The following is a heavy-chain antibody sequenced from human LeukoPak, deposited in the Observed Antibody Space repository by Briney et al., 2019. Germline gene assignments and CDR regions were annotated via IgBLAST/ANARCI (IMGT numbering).Heavy chain of an antibody. CDR2: IYISGSGST. V-gene: IGHV4-4*07. Sequence: SETLSLTCTVSGGSISSYYWSWIRQPAGKGLEWIGRIYISGSGSTNYNPSLKSRVTMSVDTSKNQFSLKLSSVTAADTAVYYCARAYYYYYMDVWGKGTTVTISS. CDR1: GGSISSYY. CDR3: ARAYYYYYMDV. J-gene: IGHJ6*03.